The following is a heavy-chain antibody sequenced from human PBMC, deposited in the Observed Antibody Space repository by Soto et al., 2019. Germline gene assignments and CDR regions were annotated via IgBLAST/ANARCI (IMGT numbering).Heavy chain of an antibody. Sequence: GGSLRLSCAASGFTFSSYWMSWVRQAPGKGLEWVANIKQDGSEKYYVDSVKGRFTISRDNAKNSLYLQMNSLRAEDTAVYYCAWDRFPPDYYGSGSPNDSWGQGTLVTVSS. D-gene: IGHD3-10*01. V-gene: IGHV3-7*01. CDR1: GFTFSSYW. J-gene: IGHJ4*02. CDR3: AWDRFPPDYYGSGSPNDS. CDR2: IKQDGSEK.